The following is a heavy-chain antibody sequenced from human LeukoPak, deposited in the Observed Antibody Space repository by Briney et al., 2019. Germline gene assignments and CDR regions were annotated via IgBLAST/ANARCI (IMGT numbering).Heavy chain of an antibody. V-gene: IGHV4-4*07. CDR2: IYTSGST. CDR1: GGSISSYY. CDR3: AREGTGYSSSRHYYYYMDV. D-gene: IGHD6-13*01. Sequence: SETLSLTCTVSGGSISSYYWSWIRQHAGKGLEWIGRIYTSGSTNYNPSLKSRVTMSVDTSKNQFSLKLSSVTAADTAVYYCAREGTGYSSSRHYYYYMDVWGKGTTVTISS. J-gene: IGHJ6*03.